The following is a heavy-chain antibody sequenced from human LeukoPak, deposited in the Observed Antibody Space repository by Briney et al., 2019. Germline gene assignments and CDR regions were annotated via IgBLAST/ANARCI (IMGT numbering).Heavy chain of an antibody. J-gene: IGHJ4*01. CDR1: GFTVSSNS. CDR3: ARDGSGWSRDY. D-gene: IGHD6-19*01. Sequence: GGSLRLSCTVSGFTVSSNSMTWVRQAPGKGLQWVSTIGSDGYIYYADSVKGRFTISRDNAKNSVFLQMDSLRDEDTGVYYCARDGSGWSRDYWGHGTLVTVSS. CDR2: IGSDGYI. V-gene: IGHV3-69-1*02.